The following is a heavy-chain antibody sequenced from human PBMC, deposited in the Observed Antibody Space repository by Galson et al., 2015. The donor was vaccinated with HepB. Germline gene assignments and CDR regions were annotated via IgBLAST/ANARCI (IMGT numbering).Heavy chain of an antibody. CDR1: GFTFSSYA. V-gene: IGHV3-23*01. Sequence: SLRLSCAGSGFTFSSYAMSWVRQAPGKGLEWVSAIRGSGGSTYYAGSVKGRFTISRDNSKNTLYLQMNSLRAEDTAVYYCAKEPYDDYGLRSYFAYWGQASLVTASS. D-gene: IGHD4-17*01. CDR2: IRGSGGST. J-gene: IGHJ4*02. CDR3: AKEPYDDYGLRSYFAY.